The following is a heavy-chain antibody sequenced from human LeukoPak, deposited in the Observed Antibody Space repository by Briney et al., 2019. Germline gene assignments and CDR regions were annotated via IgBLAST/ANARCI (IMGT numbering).Heavy chain of an antibody. D-gene: IGHD3-16*01. Sequence: GGSLRLSCAASGFTVSSNYMSWVRQAPGKGLEWVSVIYSGGSTYCADSVKGRFTISRDNAKNSLYLQMSNLRAKDTAVYFCARGGGLDVWGQGATVTVSS. CDR2: IYSGGST. J-gene: IGHJ6*02. CDR1: GFTVSSNY. V-gene: IGHV3-53*01. CDR3: ARGGGLDV.